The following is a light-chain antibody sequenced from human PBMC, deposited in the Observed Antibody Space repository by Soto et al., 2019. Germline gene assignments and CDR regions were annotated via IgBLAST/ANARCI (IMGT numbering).Light chain of an antibody. CDR3: QQLYTYPLT. Sequence: DIQMTQSASSVSAALGDRVTITCGASQDISNYLAWYQQKTGKVPKLLIYAASALQSGVPLRFSGSGYGTDFNLTISSLQPEDFATYYCQQLYTYPLTFGGGTKVDIK. J-gene: IGKJ4*01. V-gene: IGKV1-27*01. CDR2: AAS. CDR1: QDISNY.